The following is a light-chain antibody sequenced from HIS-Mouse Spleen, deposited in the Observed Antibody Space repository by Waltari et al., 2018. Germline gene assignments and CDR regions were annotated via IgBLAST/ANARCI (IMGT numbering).Light chain of an antibody. CDR2: EDS. Sequence: SYELTQPPSVSVSPGQTARITCSGDALPKKYAYWYQQKVGQAPVLVIYEDSKRPFGIPGRCSGSSAGTMATLTISVAQVEDEADYYCYSTDSSGNHRVFGGGTKLTVL. CDR1: ALPKKY. J-gene: IGLJ2*01. CDR3: YSTDSSGNHRV. V-gene: IGLV3-10*01.